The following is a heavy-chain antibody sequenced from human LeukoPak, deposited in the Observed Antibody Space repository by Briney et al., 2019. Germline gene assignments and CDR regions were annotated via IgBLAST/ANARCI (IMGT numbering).Heavy chain of an antibody. CDR2: ISGSGGST. CDR3: AKRSGGSLYYFDY. J-gene: IGHJ4*02. D-gene: IGHD2-15*01. Sequence: GGSLRLSCAASGFIFTNYFMSWVRQAPGKGLEWVSAISGSGGSTYYADSVKGRFTISRDNSKNTLYLQMNSLRAEDTAIYYCAKRSGGSLYYFDYWGQGTLVTVSS. V-gene: IGHV3-23*01. CDR1: GFIFTNYF.